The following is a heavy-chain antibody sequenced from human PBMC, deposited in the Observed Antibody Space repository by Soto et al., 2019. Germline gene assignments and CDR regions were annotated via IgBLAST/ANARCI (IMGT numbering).Heavy chain of an antibody. J-gene: IGHJ3*02. CDR1: GGSISSYY. CDR3: ASRYGDACDI. D-gene: IGHD5-18*01. CDR2: IYYSGST. V-gene: IGHV4-59*08. Sequence: QVQLPESGPGLVKTSETLSITCTVSGGSISSYYWSWLWPPQGKGLEWIGYIYYSGSTNYNPALKSRITISVDTSKNQFPLMLISVTAADAAVYYCASRYGDACDIWGQGTMVTVSS.